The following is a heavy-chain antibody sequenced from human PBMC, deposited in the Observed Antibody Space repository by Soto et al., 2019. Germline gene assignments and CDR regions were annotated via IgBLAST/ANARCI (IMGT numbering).Heavy chain of an antibody. J-gene: IGHJ4*02. V-gene: IGHV3-30-3*01. CDR2: ISYDGSNK. Sequence: GRSLRLSCAASGLSFSSYAMHWVRQAPGKGLEWVAVISYDGSNKYYADSVKGRFTISRDNSKNTLYLQMNSLRSNDTAVYLCARERRDSSGPWPPGLDYWRQGTLDPVSS. CDR1: GLSFSSYA. CDR3: ARERRDSSGPWPPGLDY. D-gene: IGHD2-15*01.